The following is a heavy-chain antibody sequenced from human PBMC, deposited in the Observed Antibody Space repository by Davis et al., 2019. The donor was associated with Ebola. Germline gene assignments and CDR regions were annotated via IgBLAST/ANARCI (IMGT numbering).Heavy chain of an antibody. D-gene: IGHD6-13*01. Sequence: ASVKVSCKASGYTFTGYYMQWVRQAPGQGLEWMGWINPNSGGTNYAQKFQGRVTMTRDTSISTAYMELSGLRFDDTAVYYCARDRGRQQGEWGYYYTDVWGKGTTVTVSS. CDR3: ARDRGRQQGEWGYYYTDV. CDR2: INPNSGGT. V-gene: IGHV1-2*02. CDR1: GYTFTGYY. J-gene: IGHJ6*03.